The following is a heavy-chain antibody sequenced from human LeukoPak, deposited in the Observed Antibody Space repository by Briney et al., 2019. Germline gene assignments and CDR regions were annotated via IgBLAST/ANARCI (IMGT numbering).Heavy chain of an antibody. CDR1: GGTFSSYA. CDR2: INPYSGDT. CDR3: ARLPVTGSGDY. V-gene: IGHV1-2*02. D-gene: IGHD6-19*01. Sequence: ASVKVSCKASGGTFSSYAISWVRQAPGQGLVWMGWINPYSGDTRYAEKFQGRVTMTRDTSNSTVYMEVNSLKSDDTAVYYCARLPVTGSGDYWGQGTLVVVSS. J-gene: IGHJ4*02.